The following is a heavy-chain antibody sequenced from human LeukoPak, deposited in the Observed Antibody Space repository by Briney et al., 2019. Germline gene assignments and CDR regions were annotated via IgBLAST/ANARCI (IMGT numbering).Heavy chain of an antibody. V-gene: IGHV3-23*01. Sequence: PGGSLRLSCAASGFTFSSYDMNWVRQAPGKGLEGVSGISGSGGSTYYADSMKGRFTISRDNSKNTVYLQMNSLRAEDTAVYYCAKVDGSGWWIFDYWGQGTLVTVSS. D-gene: IGHD6-19*01. CDR1: GFTFSSYD. CDR3: AKVDGSGWWIFDY. J-gene: IGHJ4*02. CDR2: ISGSGGST.